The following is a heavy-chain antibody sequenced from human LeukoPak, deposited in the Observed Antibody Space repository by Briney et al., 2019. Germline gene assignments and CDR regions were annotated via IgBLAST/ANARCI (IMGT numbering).Heavy chain of an antibody. Sequence: GESLKISCKGSGYSFTSYWIGWVRQMPGKGLEWLGIIYPGDSDTRYSPSFQGQVTISADKSISTAYLQWSSLKASDTAMYYCARHSPVGKYYYDSSGPASDYWGQGTLVTVSS. CDR2: IYPGDSDT. CDR1: GYSFTSYW. J-gene: IGHJ4*02. V-gene: IGHV5-51*01. D-gene: IGHD3-22*01. CDR3: ARHSPVGKYYYDSSGPASDY.